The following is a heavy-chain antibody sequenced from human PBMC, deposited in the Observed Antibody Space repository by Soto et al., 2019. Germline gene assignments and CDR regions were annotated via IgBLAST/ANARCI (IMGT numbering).Heavy chain of an antibody. Sequence: ASVKFSCKASGYTFTSYGISWVRQAPGQGLEWMGWISAYNGNTNYAQKLQGRVTMTTDTSTSTAYMELRSLRSDDTAVYYCARDRVYYYDSSGLEDWFDPWGQGTLVTVSS. CDR2: ISAYNGNT. V-gene: IGHV1-18*04. CDR1: GYTFTSYG. D-gene: IGHD3-22*01. CDR3: ARDRVYYYDSSGLEDWFDP. J-gene: IGHJ5*02.